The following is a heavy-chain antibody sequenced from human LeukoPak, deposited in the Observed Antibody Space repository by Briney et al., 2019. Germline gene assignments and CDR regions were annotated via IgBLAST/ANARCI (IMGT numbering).Heavy chain of an antibody. CDR1: GYTFTSYY. CDR2: INPSGGST. V-gene: IGHV1-46*01. J-gene: IGHJ5*02. Sequence: ASVKVSCKASGYTFTSYYMHWVRQAPGQGLEWMGIINPSGGSTSYAQKFQGRVTMTRDMSTSTVYMELSSLRSEDTAVYYCARGQYYYYDSSGYPNWFDPWGQGTLVTVSS. D-gene: IGHD3-22*01. CDR3: ARGQYYYYDSSGYPNWFDP.